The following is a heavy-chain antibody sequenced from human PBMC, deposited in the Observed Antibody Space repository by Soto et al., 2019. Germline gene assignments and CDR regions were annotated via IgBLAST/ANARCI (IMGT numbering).Heavy chain of an antibody. D-gene: IGHD1-26*01. CDR3: AKSRWELLP. Sequence: EEPLLESGGGLVQPGGSLRLPCAASGFTFSSYAMSWVRQAPGKGLEWVASMTASRGSGGSKFYADSVKGRFTISRDNSAHTLYQQMNSLRAEDTALYYCAKSRWELLPWGQGTVVTVSS. CDR1: GFTFSSYA. V-gene: IGHV3-23*01. CDR2: SRGSGGSK. J-gene: IGHJ5*02.